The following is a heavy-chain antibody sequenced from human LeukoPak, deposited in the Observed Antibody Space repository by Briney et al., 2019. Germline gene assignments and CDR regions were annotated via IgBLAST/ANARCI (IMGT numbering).Heavy chain of an antibody. D-gene: IGHD3-16*02. V-gene: IGHV4-4*07. CDR3: AREGGGSNRCLN. CDR1: GGAISGYF. CDR2: IYATGTT. Sequence: PSETLSLTCTVSGGAISGYFWSWIRQPAGHGLKWIGRIYATGTTNYNPSLKSRVTMSVDTSKNQFSLNLTSVTPAHAAVYYCAREGGGSNRCLNWGQGTLVTVSS. J-gene: IGHJ1*01.